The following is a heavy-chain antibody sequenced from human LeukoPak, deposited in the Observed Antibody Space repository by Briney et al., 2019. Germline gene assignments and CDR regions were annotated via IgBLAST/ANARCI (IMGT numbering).Heavy chain of an antibody. D-gene: IGHD4-17*01. Sequence: SEPLSLTCTVSGGSISSYYWSWIRHPPGKGLEWIGYIYYSGSTNYNPSLKSRVTISVDTSKNQFSLKLSSVTAADTAVYYCARGEVYGDPGSSPFDYWGQGTLVTVSS. J-gene: IGHJ4*02. CDR2: IYYSGST. V-gene: IGHV4-59*01. CDR3: ARGEVYGDPGSSPFDY. CDR1: GGSISSYY.